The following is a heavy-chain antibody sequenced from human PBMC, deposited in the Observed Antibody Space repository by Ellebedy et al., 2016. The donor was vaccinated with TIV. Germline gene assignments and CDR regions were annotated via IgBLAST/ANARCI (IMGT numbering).Heavy chain of an antibody. J-gene: IGHJ4*02. CDR1: GYSFTSYW. D-gene: IGHD3-22*01. CDR2: IYPGDSDT. V-gene: IGHV5-51*01. CDR3: ARRDSSGYFDY. Sequence: GESLKISCKGSGYSFTSYWSGWVRQMPGKGLEWMGIIYPGDSDTRYSPSFQGQVTIAADKSISTAYLQWSSLKGSATAMYYCARRDSSGYFDYWGQGTLVTVSS.